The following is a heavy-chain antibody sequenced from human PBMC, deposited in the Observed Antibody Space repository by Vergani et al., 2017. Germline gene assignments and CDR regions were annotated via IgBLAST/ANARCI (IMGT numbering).Heavy chain of an antibody. CDR1: GGSITSSSYY. J-gene: IGHJ4*02. CDR3: ARTESFSLRYFHLAL. V-gene: IGHV4-39*01. CDR2: FYHSGGS. Sequence: QLHLQESGPGLVKPSETLSLTCTVSGGSITSSSYYWGWIRQPPGKGLEWIGNFYHSGGSYYNPSLKGWVTISVDTSKNQFSLEVTSVTAAYTAIYFCARTESFSLRYFHLALWGQGTLVTVSS. D-gene: IGHD3-9*01.